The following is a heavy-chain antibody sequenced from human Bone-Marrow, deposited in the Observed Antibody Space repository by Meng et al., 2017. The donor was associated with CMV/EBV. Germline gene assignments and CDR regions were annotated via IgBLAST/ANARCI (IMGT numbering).Heavy chain of an antibody. V-gene: IGHV1-46*01. CDR1: GYTFTSYY. CDR2: INPSGGST. J-gene: IGHJ6*02. CDR3: ASMGFLFLPKGAAGRSGSQYYYYGMDV. D-gene: IGHD6-13*01. Sequence: SVKVSCKASGYTFTSYYMHWVRQAPGQGLEWMGIINPSGGSTSYAQKFQGRVTMTRDTSTSTAYMELSSLRSEDTAVYYCASMGFLFLPKGAAGRSGSQYYYYGMDVWGQGTTVTVSS.